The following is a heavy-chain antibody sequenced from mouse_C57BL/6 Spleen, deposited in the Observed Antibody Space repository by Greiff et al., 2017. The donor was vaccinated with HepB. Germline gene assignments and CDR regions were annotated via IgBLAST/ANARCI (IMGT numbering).Heavy chain of an antibody. Sequence: QVQLQQPGAELVMPGASVKLSCKASGYTFTSYWMHWVKQRPGQGLEWIGEIDPSDSYTNYNQKFKGKSTLTVDKSSSTAYMQLSSLTSEDSAVYYCARKEGAQALDYWGQGTTLTVSS. CDR2: IDPSDSYT. CDR3: ARKEGAQALDY. D-gene: IGHD3-2*02. J-gene: IGHJ2*01. CDR1: GYTFTSYW. V-gene: IGHV1-69*01.